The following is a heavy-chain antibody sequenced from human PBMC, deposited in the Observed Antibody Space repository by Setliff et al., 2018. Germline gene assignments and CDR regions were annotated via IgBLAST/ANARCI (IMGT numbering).Heavy chain of an antibody. V-gene: IGHV1-2*02. CDR3: ARDLNRWFGEFAFDI. J-gene: IGHJ3*02. Sequence: ASVKVSCKTSGYIFAGYYMHWLRQTPGQGLEWMGYVNPIGGGATYAQKFQGRVTLTRDTSITTTYMELNSLRSDDTAIYYCARDLNRWFGEFAFDIWGQGTMVTVSS. CDR2: VNPIGGGA. CDR1: GYIFAGYY. D-gene: IGHD3-10*01.